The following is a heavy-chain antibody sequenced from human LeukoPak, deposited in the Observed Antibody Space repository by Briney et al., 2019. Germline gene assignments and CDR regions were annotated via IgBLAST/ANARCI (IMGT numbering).Heavy chain of an antibody. D-gene: IGHD2-8*02. CDR3: TRGITGHYRSMGGFAFDI. J-gene: IGHJ3*02. CDR2: FYYDGST. V-gene: IGHV4-59*11. CDR1: GASISQHY. Sequence: SGTLSLTCTVSGASISQHYWSWIRQPPGRGLEYIGYFYYDGSTNYTSSVRSRVTILVDTSKNQFTLNLRSVTAADTAKYYCTRGITGHYRSMGGFAFDIWGQGTVVAVSS.